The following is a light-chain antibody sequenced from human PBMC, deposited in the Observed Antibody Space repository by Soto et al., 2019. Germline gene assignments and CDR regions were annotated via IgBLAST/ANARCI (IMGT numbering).Light chain of an antibody. CDR3: QSYDSSHVV. V-gene: IGLV1-40*01. CDR2: GNS. CDR1: SSNIGAGYD. J-gene: IGLJ2*01. Sequence: QPVLTQPPSVSGAPGQRVTISCTGSSSNIGAGYDVHWYQQLPGTAPKLLIYGNSNRPSGVPDRFSGSKSGTSASLAITGLLAEDEADYYCQSYDSSHVVFGGGTKLTVL.